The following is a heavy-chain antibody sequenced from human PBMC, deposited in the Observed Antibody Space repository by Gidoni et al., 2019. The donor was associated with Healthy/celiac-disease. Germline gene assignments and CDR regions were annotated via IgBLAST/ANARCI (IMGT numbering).Heavy chain of an antibody. J-gene: IGHJ4*02. D-gene: IGHD6-19*01. CDR1: GGSTSSSNW. Sequence: QVQLQESGPGLVKPSGTLSLTSAVSGGSTSSSNWGSWVRQPPGKGLEWIGEIYHSGSTNYNPSLKSRVIISVDKSTNQFPLKLSSVTAADTAVYYCAILPGPAVAGPVYWGQGTLVTVSS. V-gene: IGHV4-4*02. CDR3: AILPGPAVAGPVY. CDR2: IYHSGST.